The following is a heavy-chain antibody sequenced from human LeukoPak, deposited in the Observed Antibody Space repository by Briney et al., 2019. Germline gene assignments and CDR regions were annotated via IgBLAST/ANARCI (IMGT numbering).Heavy chain of an antibody. CDR1: GFTFDDYA. CDR3: AKEHVATNPSNHNYYMDV. V-gene: IGHV3-43D*03. Sequence: PGGSLGLSCAASGFTFDDYAMHWVRQAPGKGLEWVSLISWDGGSTYYADSVKGRFTISRDNSKNSLYLQMNSLRAEDTALYYCAKEHVATNPSNHNYYMDVWGKGTTVTVSS. CDR2: ISWDGGST. J-gene: IGHJ6*03. D-gene: IGHD5-12*01.